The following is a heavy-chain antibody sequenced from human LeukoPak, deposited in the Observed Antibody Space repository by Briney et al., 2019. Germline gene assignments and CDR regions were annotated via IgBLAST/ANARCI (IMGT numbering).Heavy chain of an antibody. Sequence: GGSLRLSCAASGFTFDDYGMSWVRQAPGKGLEWVSGINWNGGSTGYADSVKGRFTISRDNAKNSLYLQMNSLRAEDTALYYCARDIIVVVPAAISYYMDVWGKGTTVTVSS. D-gene: IGHD2-2*01. V-gene: IGHV3-20*04. CDR1: GFTFDDYG. J-gene: IGHJ6*03. CDR3: ARDIIVVVPAAISYYMDV. CDR2: INWNGGST.